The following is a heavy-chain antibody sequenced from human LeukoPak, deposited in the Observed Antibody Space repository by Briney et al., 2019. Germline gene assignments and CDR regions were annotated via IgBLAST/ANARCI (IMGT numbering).Heavy chain of an antibody. CDR2: ISNSGSTI. Sequence: GGSLRLSCAAPGFIFSNYAMSWIRQAPGKGLEWVSYISNSGSTIYYADSVKGRFTISRDNAKNSLYLQMNSLGAEDTAVYYCASVLWFGGIFFDYWGQGTLVTVSS. J-gene: IGHJ4*02. D-gene: IGHD3-10*01. CDR3: ASVLWFGGIFFDY. CDR1: GFIFSNYA. V-gene: IGHV3-11*01.